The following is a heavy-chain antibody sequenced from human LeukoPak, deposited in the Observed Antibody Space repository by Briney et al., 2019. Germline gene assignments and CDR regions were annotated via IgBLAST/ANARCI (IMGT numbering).Heavy chain of an antibody. CDR2: ISSSSSYI. J-gene: IGHJ5*02. D-gene: IGHD3-10*01. CDR3: ARVNQRREIWFGEPKGYWFDP. V-gene: IGHV3-21*01. CDR1: GFTFSSYS. Sequence: PGGSLRLSCAASGFTFSSYSMNWVRQAPGKGLEWVSSISSSSSYIYYADSVKGRFTISRDNAKNSLYLQMNSLRAEATAVYYCARVNQRREIWFGEPKGYWFDPWGQGTLVTVSS.